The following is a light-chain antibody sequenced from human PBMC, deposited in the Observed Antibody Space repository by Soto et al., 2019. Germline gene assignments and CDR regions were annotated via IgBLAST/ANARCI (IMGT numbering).Light chain of an antibody. CDR2: EVT. CDR1: TSDVGDYKY. Sequence: QSALTQPASVSGSPGQSITISCTGTTSDVGDYKYISWYQQHPGKVPKLIIYEVTNRPSGVSNRFSGSKSGNTASLTISGLQAEDEADYYCSLNSISRVFGVGTKLTVL. J-gene: IGLJ3*02. V-gene: IGLV2-14*01. CDR3: SLNSISRV.